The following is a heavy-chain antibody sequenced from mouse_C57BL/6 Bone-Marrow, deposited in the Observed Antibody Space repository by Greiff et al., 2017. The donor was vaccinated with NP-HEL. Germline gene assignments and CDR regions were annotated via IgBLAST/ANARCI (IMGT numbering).Heavy chain of an antibody. CDR2: LYPSDSET. D-gene: IGHD4-1*01. J-gene: IGHJ4*01. CDR1: GYTFTSYW. CDR3: GRQTGYAMGY. Sequence: VQLQQPGAELVRPGSSVTLSCKASGYTFTSYWMDWVKQRPGQGLEWIGNLYPSDSETHYNQKFKDKATLTADKSSSTAYMELRSLTSEDSAVYFCGRQTGYAMGYWGQGTSVTVSS. V-gene: IGHV1-61*01.